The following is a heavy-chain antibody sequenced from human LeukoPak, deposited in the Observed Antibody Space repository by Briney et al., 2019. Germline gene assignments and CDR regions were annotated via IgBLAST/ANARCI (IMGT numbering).Heavy chain of an antibody. V-gene: IGHV1-18*01. D-gene: IGHD5-24*01. Sequence: ASVKVSCKASGYTFTSYGISWVRQAPGQGLEWMGWISAYNGNTNYAQKLRGSVTMTTDTSTSTAYMELRSLRSDDTAVYYCARVRGYNWEGAFDYWGQGTLVTVSS. J-gene: IGHJ4*02. CDR1: GYTFTSYG. CDR3: ARVRGYNWEGAFDY. CDR2: ISAYNGNT.